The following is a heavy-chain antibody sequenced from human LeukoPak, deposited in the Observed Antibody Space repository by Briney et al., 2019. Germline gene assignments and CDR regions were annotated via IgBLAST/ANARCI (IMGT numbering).Heavy chain of an antibody. CDR3: ARVGIAAAGTLNWYFDL. CDR1: GYTFTSYA. Sequence: EASLKVSCKASGYTFTSYAMNWVRQAPGQELKWMGWINTNTGNPTYAQGFTGRFVFSLDTSVSTAYLQISSLKAEDTAVYYCARVGIAAAGTLNWYFDLWGRGTLVTVSS. D-gene: IGHD6-13*01. V-gene: IGHV7-4-1*02. J-gene: IGHJ2*01. CDR2: INTNTGNP.